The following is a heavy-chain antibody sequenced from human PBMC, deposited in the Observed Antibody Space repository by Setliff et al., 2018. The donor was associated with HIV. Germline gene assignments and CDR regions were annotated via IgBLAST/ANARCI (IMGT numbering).Heavy chain of an antibody. D-gene: IGHD5-12*01. CDR1: GDLIRNSFYY. V-gene: IGHV4-38-2*01. CDR2: INHSGST. CDR3: ARSRGTQQEEYYFDY. Sequence: PSETLSLTCDVSGDLIRNSFYYWAWIRQPPGKGLEWIGEINHSGSTNYNPSLKSRVTISVDPSKNQFSLKLSSVTAADTAVYYCARSRGTQQEEYYFDYWGPGTLVTVSS. J-gene: IGHJ4*02.